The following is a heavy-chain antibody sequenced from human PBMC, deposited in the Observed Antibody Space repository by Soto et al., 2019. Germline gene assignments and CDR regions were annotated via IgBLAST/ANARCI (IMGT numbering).Heavy chain of an antibody. V-gene: IGHV4-4*07. CDR3: VRGRSYSVYDF. Sequence: SETLSLTCTVSGGSISGHSWIWIRQPPGRGLEWIGHIYPSGSTSYNPSLRSRVTMSLDTSKNQIFLNLTSVTAADTAVFYCVRGRSYSVYDFWGPGTLVTVS. CDR1: GGSISGHS. J-gene: IGHJ4*02. CDR2: IYPSGST. D-gene: IGHD5-12*01.